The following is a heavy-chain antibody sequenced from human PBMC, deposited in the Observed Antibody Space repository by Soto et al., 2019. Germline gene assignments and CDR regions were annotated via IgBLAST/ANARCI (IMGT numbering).Heavy chain of an antibody. J-gene: IGHJ4*02. D-gene: IGHD1-7*01. CDR1: GGSFSSSSYY. Sequence: QVQLQESGPGVVKPSETLSLTCTVSGGSFSSSSYYWSWIRQPPGKGLEWIGFVDYTGSATYSPSLKCRLTISLDTPKKPFSLKVNSVTAADTAVYYCARDRRVAGTTLDYWGQGILVTVSS. CDR3: ARDRRVAGTTLDY. CDR2: VDYTGSA. V-gene: IGHV4-61*01.